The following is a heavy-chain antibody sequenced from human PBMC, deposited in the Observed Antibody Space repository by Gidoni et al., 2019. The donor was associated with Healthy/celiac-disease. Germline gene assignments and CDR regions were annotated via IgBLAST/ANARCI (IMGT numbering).Heavy chain of an antibody. D-gene: IGHD6-6*01. V-gene: IGHV3-30-3*01. CDR2: ISYEGSNK. CDR3: ARDKGAEYSSSSGAFDY. Sequence: QVQLVESGGGVVQPGRSLRLSCAASGFTFSSYAMHWVRQAPGKGLEWVAVISYEGSNKYYADSVKGRFTISRDNSKNTLYLQMNSLRAEDTAVYYCARDKGAEYSSSSGAFDYWGQGTLVTVSS. J-gene: IGHJ4*02. CDR1: GFTFSSYA.